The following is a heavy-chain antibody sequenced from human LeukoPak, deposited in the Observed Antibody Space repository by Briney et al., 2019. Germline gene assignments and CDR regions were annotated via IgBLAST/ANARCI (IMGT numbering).Heavy chain of an antibody. CDR3: TRFCDFWSGNDNYFDY. J-gene: IGHJ4*02. Sequence: GGSLRLSCTASGFTFGDYAMSWVRQAPGKGREWGGFIRSKAYGGTTEYAASVKGIFPISRDDSKSIDYMQMNSLKTEDTAVYYCTRFCDFWSGNDNYFDYWGQGTLVTVSS. CDR2: IRSKAYGGTT. CDR1: GFTFGDYA. D-gene: IGHD3-3*01. V-gene: IGHV3-49*04.